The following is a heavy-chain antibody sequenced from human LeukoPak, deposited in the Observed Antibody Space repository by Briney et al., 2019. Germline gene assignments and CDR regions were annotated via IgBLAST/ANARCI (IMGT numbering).Heavy chain of an antibody. CDR2: IIPIFGTA. J-gene: IGHJ5*02. CDR1: GGTFSSYA. CDR3: ARDPDITGIFNWFDP. V-gene: IGHV1-69*05. Sequence: SVKVSCKASGGTFSSYAISWVRQAPGQGLEWMGGIIPIFGTANYAQKFQGRVTITTDESTSTAYMELSSLRSEDTAVYYCARDPDITGIFNWFDPWGQGTLVTVSS. D-gene: IGHD1-20*01.